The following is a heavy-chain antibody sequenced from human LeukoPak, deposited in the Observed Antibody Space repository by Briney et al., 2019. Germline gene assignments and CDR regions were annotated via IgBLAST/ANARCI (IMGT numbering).Heavy chain of an antibody. V-gene: IGHV4-59*01. J-gene: IGHJ4*02. CDR3: ASHNDNRSRTSRVTISVVASKYHFSLRLSSVAAADTAVYYCARGGDILTGYDKVYYFDY. Sequence: SETLSLTCTVSGGSISSYYWSWIRQPPGKGLEWIGYIYYSGSTNYNPSLKSRVTISVDTSKNQFSLKLSSVTAADTAVYYCASHNDNRSRTSRVTISVVASKYHFSLRLSSVAAADTAVYYCARGGDILTGYDKVYYFDYWGQGTLVTGSS. D-gene: IGHD3-10*01. CDR1: GGSISSYY. CDR2: IYYSGST.